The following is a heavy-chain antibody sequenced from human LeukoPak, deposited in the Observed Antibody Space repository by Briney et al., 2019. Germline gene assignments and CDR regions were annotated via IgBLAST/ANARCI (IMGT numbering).Heavy chain of an antibody. Sequence: GRSLRLSCAASGFPLTYYGMHWVRQAPGKGLEWVALISYDGNKKYYADSVKGRFTISRDNSENTHYLQMNGLRVEDTAIYYCAKDSGEMATNWDFDYWGQGTLVTVSS. CDR3: AKDSGEMATNWDFDY. CDR1: GFPLTYYG. J-gene: IGHJ4*02. V-gene: IGHV3-30*18. D-gene: IGHD5-24*01. CDR2: ISYDGNKK.